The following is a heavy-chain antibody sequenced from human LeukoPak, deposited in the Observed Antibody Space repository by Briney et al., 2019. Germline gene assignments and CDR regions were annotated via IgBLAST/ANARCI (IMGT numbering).Heavy chain of an antibody. CDR3: ARAWSCSGGSCYAED. J-gene: IGHJ4*02. D-gene: IGHD2-15*01. CDR1: GSRFNMYW. V-gene: IGHV5-51*01. CDR2: IYPGDSDT. Sequence: GEPLNISCKGSGSRFNMYWSAWVGQLHGKGLEWMGIIYPGDSDTRYSPSFQGHVTISADKSISTAYLQWSSLKPSDTAMYYCARAWSCSGGSCYAEDWGQGTLVTVSS.